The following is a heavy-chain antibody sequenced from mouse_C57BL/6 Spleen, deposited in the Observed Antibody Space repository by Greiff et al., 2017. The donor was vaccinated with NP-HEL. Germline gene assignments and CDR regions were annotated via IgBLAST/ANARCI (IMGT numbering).Heavy chain of an antibody. V-gene: IGHV1-85*01. D-gene: IGHD2-3*01. CDR3: ARDLYNDCYLYYFDY. CDR1: GYTFTSYD. Sequence: QVQLQQSGPELVKPGASVKLSCKASGYTFTSYDINWVKQRPGQGLEWIGWIYPRDGSTTYNEKFKGKATLTVDKSSRTAYMELHSLTSEDSAVYFCARDLYNDCYLYYFDYWGQGTTLTVSS. CDR2: IYPRDGST. J-gene: IGHJ2*01.